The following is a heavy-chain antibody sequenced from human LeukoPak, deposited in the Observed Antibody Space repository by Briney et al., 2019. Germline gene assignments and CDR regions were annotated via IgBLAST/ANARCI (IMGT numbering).Heavy chain of an antibody. CDR1: GDSVRINAHY. CDR2: RYYGGG. Sequence: PSETLSLTCTVSGDSVRINAHYCGWSRLPPGKGLQWIGSRYYGGGDYNPSLGSRVAMSVDTSKNQFSLSLRSMTAADTGVYYCARRVGMAARGMFYFDFWGQGALVTVSS. J-gene: IGHJ4*01. CDR3: ARRVGMAARGMFYFDF. D-gene: IGHD3-3*01. V-gene: IGHV4-39*01.